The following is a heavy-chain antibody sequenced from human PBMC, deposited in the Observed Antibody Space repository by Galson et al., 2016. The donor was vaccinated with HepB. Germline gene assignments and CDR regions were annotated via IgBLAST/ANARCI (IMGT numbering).Heavy chain of an antibody. V-gene: IGHV3-30*18. CDR3: AKDHVSTGYLIMDH. CDR1: GFPFSTYG. D-gene: IGHD3-9*01. CDR2: ILYDGSNK. J-gene: IGHJ4*02. Sequence: SLRLSCAASGFPFSTYGMHWVRQAPGKGLEWVAFILYDGSNKYYEDSVKGRFTISRDNSKNTLYLQMNSLRAEDTAVYYCAKDHVSTGYLIMDHWGQGTLVTVSS.